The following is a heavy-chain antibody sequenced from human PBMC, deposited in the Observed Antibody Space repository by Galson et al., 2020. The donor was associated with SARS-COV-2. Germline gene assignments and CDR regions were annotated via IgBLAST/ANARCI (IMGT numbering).Heavy chain of an antibody. CDR2: IFYDGSDK. CDR3: ARDGQSSSGWAVDY. D-gene: IGHD6-19*01. J-gene: IGHJ4*02. Sequence: GESLKISCAASGFTFSSHAMHWVRQAPGKGLEWVAQIFYDGSDKYYGDSVKGRFTISRDSSKNMVYLQMNNLRADDTAVYYCARDGQSSSGWAVDYWGQGTLVTVSS. CDR1: GFTFSSHA. V-gene: IGHV3-33*01.